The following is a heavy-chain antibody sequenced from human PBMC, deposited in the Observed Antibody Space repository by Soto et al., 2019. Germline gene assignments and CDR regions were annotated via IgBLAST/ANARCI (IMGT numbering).Heavy chain of an antibody. CDR2: IYHSGST. Sequence: QVQLQESGPGLVKPSQTLSLTCTVSGDSISSGGYYWNWIRQHPGKGREWFGYIYHSGSTYYNPSLKSRVTISVDTSKNQFSLKLSSVTAADTAVYYCTRGIYYGSGSYYFNYWGQGTLVTVSS. D-gene: IGHD3-10*01. J-gene: IGHJ4*02. CDR1: GDSISSGGYY. V-gene: IGHV4-31*03. CDR3: TRGIYYGSGSYYFNY.